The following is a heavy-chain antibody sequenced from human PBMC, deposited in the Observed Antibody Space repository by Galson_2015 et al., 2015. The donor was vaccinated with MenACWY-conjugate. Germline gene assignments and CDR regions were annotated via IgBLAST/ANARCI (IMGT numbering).Heavy chain of an antibody. CDR2: IKQDGSET. CDR1: GFTFSRYW. CDR3: AKDALSDTTGRTWSYYGMDV. J-gene: IGHJ6*02. V-gene: IGHV3-7*03. D-gene: IGHD1-1*01. Sequence: SLRLSCAVSGFTFSRYWMSWVRQIPGKGLEWVANIKQDGSETHYVGSVKGRFTISRDNAKNSVYLQMNNLRAEDTAVYYCAKDALSDTTGRTWSYYGMDVWGQGTTVTVSS.